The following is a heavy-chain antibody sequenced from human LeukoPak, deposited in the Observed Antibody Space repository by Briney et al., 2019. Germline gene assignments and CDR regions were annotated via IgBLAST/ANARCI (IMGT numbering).Heavy chain of an antibody. CDR3: ARGRGGGFASSSFDY. Sequence: SETLSLTCAVSNYSISSGYYWGWIRQPTGKGLEWIGSIYHSGSTYYNPSLKSRVTISADTSKNQFSLKLTSVTATDTAVYYCARGRGGGFASSSFDYWGQGTLVTVSS. V-gene: IGHV4-38-2*01. D-gene: IGHD3-16*01. CDR2: IYHSGST. J-gene: IGHJ4*02. CDR1: NYSISSGYY.